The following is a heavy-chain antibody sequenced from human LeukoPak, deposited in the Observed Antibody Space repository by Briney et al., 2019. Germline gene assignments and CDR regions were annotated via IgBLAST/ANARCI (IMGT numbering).Heavy chain of an antibody. Sequence: SETLSLTCTVSGGSISSYYWSWIRQPPGKGLKWIGYIYYSGSTNYNPSLKSRVTISVDTSKNQFSLKLSSVTAADTAVYYCARLSWELVDYWGQGTLVTVSS. CDR3: ARLSWELVDY. D-gene: IGHD1-26*01. CDR1: GGSISSYY. V-gene: IGHV4-59*01. CDR2: IYYSGST. J-gene: IGHJ4*02.